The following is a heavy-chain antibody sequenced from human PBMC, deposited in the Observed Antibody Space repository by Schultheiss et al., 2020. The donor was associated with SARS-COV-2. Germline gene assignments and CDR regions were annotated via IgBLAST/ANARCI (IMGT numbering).Heavy chain of an antibody. Sequence: GGSLRLSCAASGFTFRNYWMTWVRQAPGKGLEWVAVISYDGSNKYYADSVKGRFTISRDNSKNTLYLQMNSLRAEDTAVYYCARGRIAARPNLYYYYGMDVWGQGTTVTVSS. CDR2: ISYDGSNK. D-gene: IGHD6-6*01. J-gene: IGHJ6*02. CDR3: ARGRIAARPNLYYYYGMDV. V-gene: IGHV3-30-3*01. CDR1: GFTFRNYW.